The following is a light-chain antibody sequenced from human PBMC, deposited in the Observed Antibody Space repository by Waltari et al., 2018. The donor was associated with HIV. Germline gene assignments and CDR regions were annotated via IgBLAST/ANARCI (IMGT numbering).Light chain of an antibody. V-gene: IGLV1-40*01. Sequence: QSVLTQPPSVSGPPGQRITISCTGTNFNIGAGYDVHWFKQLPGSAPHRLIHASSLRPSWVPDRFSGYQAVTSASLANTGLQSEDDADYYRQSYDSSLSVWLFGGGTRLTVL. CDR3: QSYDSSLSVWL. CDR2: ASS. J-gene: IGLJ3*02. CDR1: NFNIGAGYD.